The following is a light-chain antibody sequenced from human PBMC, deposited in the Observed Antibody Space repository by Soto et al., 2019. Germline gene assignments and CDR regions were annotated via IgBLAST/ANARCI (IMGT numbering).Light chain of an antibody. Sequence: EIVLTQSPGTLSLSPGERATLSCRASQSVSSYLAWYQQKPGQAPRVLIYGASTRAPGIPDRFSGSGSGTDFTLTISRLEPEDFAVYYCQQYGSSPKTFGQGTKVDIK. J-gene: IGKJ1*01. V-gene: IGKV3-20*01. CDR3: QQYGSSPKT. CDR2: GAS. CDR1: QSVSSY.